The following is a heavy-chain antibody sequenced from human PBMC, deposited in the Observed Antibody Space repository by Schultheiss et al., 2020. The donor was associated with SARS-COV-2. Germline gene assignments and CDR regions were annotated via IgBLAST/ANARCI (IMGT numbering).Heavy chain of an antibody. CDR1: GFTFNNYA. J-gene: IGHJ3*02. CDR3: AREETYYYDSSGYYDAFDI. CDR2: IKQDGSEK. Sequence: ETLSLTCAASGFTFNNYAMSWVRQAPGKGLEWVANIKQDGSEKYYVDSVKGRFTIFRDNSKNTLYLQMNTLRAEDTAVYYCAREETYYYDSSGYYDAFDIWGQGTMVTVSS. D-gene: IGHD3-22*01. V-gene: IGHV3-7*01.